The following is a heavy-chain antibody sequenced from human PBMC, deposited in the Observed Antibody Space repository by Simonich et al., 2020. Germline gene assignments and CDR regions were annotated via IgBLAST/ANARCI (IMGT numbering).Heavy chain of an antibody. J-gene: IGHJ3*02. V-gene: IGHV1-2*02. D-gene: IGHD7-27*01. Sequence: QVQLVQSGAEVKKPGASVKVSCKASGYTFTGYYMHWVRPAPGQGLEWMVGINPNSGGTNYEQKFQGRVTMTRDTSISTAYMELSRLRSDDTAVYYCARGRLTGDKGAFDIWGQGTMVTVSS. CDR1: GYTFTGYY. CDR3: ARGRLTGDKGAFDI. CDR2: INPNSGGT.